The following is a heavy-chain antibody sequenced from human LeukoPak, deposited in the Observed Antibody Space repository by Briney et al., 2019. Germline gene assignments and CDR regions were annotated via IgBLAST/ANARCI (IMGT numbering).Heavy chain of an antibody. D-gene: IGHD2-2*01. CDR3: AREASRDCRTTSCYEVFDP. J-gene: IGHJ5*02. V-gene: IGHV4-59*12. Sequence: SGTLSLTCTVSGGSISSYYWSWIRQPPGKGLEWIGYIYYSGSTNYSPSLKSRVTISVDTSKNQFSLKLSSVTAADTAVYYCAREASRDCRTTSCYEVFDPWGQGTLVTVSS. CDR2: IYYSGST. CDR1: GGSISSYY.